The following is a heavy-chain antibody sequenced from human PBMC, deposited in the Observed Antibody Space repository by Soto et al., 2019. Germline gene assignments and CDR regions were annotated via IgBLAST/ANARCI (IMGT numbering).Heavy chain of an antibody. J-gene: IGHJ3*02. Sequence: GASVKVSCKASGYTFTSYAMHWVRQAPGQRLEWMGWINAGNGNTKYSQKFQGRFTISRDNAKNSLYLQMNSLRAEDTAVYYCARDIEHDNFDWLLFRPPNSAFDIWGQGTMLTVSS. V-gene: IGHV1-3*01. D-gene: IGHD3-9*01. CDR2: INAGNGNT. CDR3: ARDIEHDNFDWLLFRPPNSAFDI. CDR1: GYTFTSYA.